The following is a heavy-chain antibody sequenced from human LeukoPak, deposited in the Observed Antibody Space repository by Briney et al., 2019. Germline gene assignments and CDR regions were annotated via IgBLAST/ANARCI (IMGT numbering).Heavy chain of an antibody. Sequence: SETLSLTCTVSGGSISSYYWSWIRQPPGKGLEWIWYIYTSGSTNYNPSPKSRVTISVDTSNNQFSLKLSSVTAADTAVYYCARGGPKYYYDSSGYYHDAFDIWGQGTMVTVSS. D-gene: IGHD3-22*01. CDR3: ARGGPKYYYDSSGYYHDAFDI. CDR1: GGSISSYY. CDR2: IYTSGST. J-gene: IGHJ3*02. V-gene: IGHV4-4*09.